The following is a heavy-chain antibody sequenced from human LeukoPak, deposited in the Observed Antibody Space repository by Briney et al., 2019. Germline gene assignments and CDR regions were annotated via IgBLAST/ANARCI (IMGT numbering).Heavy chain of an antibody. CDR2: ISSGGHNI. J-gene: IGHJ6*01. Sequence: GGSLRLSCAASGFTFSSYSMNWFRQAPGEGLEWVSSISSGGHNIFYADPVKGRFTISRDNAKNSLYLQMNSLRAEDTAVYYCSRHGDGFYYGMDVWGQGTTVTVSS. CDR1: GFTFSSYS. D-gene: IGHD4-17*01. V-gene: IGHV3-21*01. CDR3: SRHGDGFYYGMDV.